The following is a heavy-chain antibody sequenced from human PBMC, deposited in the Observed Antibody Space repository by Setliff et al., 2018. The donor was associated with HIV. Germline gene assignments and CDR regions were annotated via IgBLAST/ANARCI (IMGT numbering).Heavy chain of an antibody. V-gene: IGHV4-30-4*08. CDR1: IGSISSGDYY. D-gene: IGHD3-10*01. CDR3: AREKDPRFGSGSWALDM. CDR2: ISYSGNT. Sequence: SETLSLTCSLSIGSISSGDYYWSWIRQPPGKGLEWIGYISYSGNTYYNPSLKSRVTISIDTSKNQFSLKLNSVTAADTAVYYCAREKDPRFGSGSWALDMWGQGTQVTVSS. J-gene: IGHJ3*02.